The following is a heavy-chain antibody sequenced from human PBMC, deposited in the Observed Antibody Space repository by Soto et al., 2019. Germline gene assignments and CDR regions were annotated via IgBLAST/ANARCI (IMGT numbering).Heavy chain of an antibody. V-gene: IGHV4-38-2*02. Sequence: TSETLSLTCAVSGYSISSGYYWGWIRQPPGKGLEWIGSIYHSGSTYYNPSLKSRVTISVDTSKNQFSLKLSSVTAADTAVYYCARDKGRSSGGDYWGQGTLVTVSS. CDR1: GYSISSGYY. CDR3: ARDKGRSSGGDY. J-gene: IGHJ4*02. D-gene: IGHD6-6*01. CDR2: IYHSGST.